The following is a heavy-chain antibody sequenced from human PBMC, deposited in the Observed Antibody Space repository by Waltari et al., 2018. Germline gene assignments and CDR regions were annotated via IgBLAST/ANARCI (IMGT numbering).Heavy chain of an antibody. D-gene: IGHD2-2*01. CDR2: IYYSGST. V-gene: IGHV4-59*04. Sequence: QVQLQESGPGLVKPSETLSLTCIVSGGSISSHYWSWIRQPPGKGLEWIGSIYYSGSTYYNPSLKSRVTISVETSKNQFSLKLSSVTAADTAVYYCARLYSGTRPPDFWGQGTLVTVSS. J-gene: IGHJ4*02. CDR1: GGSISSHY. CDR3: ARLYSGTRPPDF.